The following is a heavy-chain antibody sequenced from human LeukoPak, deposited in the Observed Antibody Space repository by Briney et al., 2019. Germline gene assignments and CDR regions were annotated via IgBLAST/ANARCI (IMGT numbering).Heavy chain of an antibody. J-gene: IGHJ3*02. CDR3: ARVLGPIGRAFDI. D-gene: IGHD3-10*01. CDR2: IKQDGSEK. V-gene: IGHV3-7*01. Sequence: GGSLRLSCVASGFTFSSHSMSWVRQAPGKGLEWVANIKQDGSEKYYVDSVKGRFTISRDNAKNSLYLQMNSLRAEDTAVYYCARVLGPIGRAFDIWGQGTMVTVSS. CDR1: GFTFSSHS.